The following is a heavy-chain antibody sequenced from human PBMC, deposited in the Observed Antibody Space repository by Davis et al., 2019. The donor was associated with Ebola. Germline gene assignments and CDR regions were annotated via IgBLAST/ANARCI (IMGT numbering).Heavy chain of an antibody. CDR3: ARVYRDHTAMVHDAFDI. J-gene: IGHJ3*02. CDR2: IYTSGST. Sequence: PSETLSLTCTVSGGSVSSGSYYWSWIRQPAGKGLEWIGRIYTSGSTNYNPSLKSRVTMSVDTSKNQFSLKLSSVTAADTAVYYCARVYRDHTAMVHDAFDIWGQGTMVTVSS. D-gene: IGHD5-18*01. CDR1: GGSVSSGSYY. V-gene: IGHV4-61*02.